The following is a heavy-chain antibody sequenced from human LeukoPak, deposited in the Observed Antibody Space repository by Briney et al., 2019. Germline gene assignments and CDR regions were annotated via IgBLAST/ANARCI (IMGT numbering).Heavy chain of an antibody. CDR2: ISYDGSNK. D-gene: IGHD2-15*01. CDR3: ATTPASLYCSGGSCYEDYFDY. J-gene: IGHJ4*02. Sequence: PGGSLRLSCAASGFTFSSYAMHWVRQAPGKGLEWVAFISYDGSNKYYADSVEGRFTISRDNSKNTLYLQMNSLRAEDTAVYYCATTPASLYCSGGSCYEDYFDYWGQGTLVTVSS. CDR1: GFTFSSYA. V-gene: IGHV3-30-3*01.